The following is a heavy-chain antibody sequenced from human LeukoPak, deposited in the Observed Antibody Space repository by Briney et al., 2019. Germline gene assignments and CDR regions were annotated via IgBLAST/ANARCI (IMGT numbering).Heavy chain of an antibody. CDR3: TTGAGRGY. Sequence: GGSLRLSCTTSGFTFGEYAMSWFRQAPGKGLEWVGFIRNKAYGGTTEYAASVKGRFTISRDDSKSIAYLQMNSLKTEDTAVYYCTTGAGRGYWGQGTLVTVSS. CDR2: IRNKAYGGTT. CDR1: GFTFGEYA. J-gene: IGHJ4*02. D-gene: IGHD3-10*01. V-gene: IGHV3-49*03.